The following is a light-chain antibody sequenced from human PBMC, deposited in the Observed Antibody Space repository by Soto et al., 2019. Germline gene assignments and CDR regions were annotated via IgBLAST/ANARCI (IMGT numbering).Light chain of an antibody. CDR2: AAS. CDR3: QQSYSTLT. J-gene: IGKJ4*01. CDR1: QDIRNE. Sequence: AVQMSQSPSSLSASVGDRVTITCRASQDIRNELGWYQQRPGKAPKLLIYAASTLQSGVPSRFSASGSGTDFTLTISSLQPEDFATYYCQQSYSTLTFGGGTKVDIK. V-gene: IGKV1-6*01.